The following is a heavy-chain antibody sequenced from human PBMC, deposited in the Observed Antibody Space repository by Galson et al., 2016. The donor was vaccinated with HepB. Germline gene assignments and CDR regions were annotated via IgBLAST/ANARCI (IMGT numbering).Heavy chain of an antibody. CDR3: TKEGTGSYTSPHDSFDV. CDR1: GLTFSRYT. V-gene: IGHV3-30-3*01. CDR2: ISYDGAIK. Sequence: SLRLSCAASGLTFSRYTMHWVRQSPGKGLEWVAAISYDGAIKNYGDSVKGRFTISRDTAKSTLFLQMISLRPEDTAVYYCTKEGTGSYTSPHDSFDVWGQGTMVSVSS. D-gene: IGHD1-1*01. J-gene: IGHJ3*01.